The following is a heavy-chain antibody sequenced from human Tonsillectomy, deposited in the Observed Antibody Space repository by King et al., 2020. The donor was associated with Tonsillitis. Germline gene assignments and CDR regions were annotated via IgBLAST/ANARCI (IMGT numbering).Heavy chain of an antibody. D-gene: IGHD2-21*02. Sequence: VPLQESGPGLVKPSQTLSLTCTVSGGSISSGGYYWSWIRQHPGKGLEWIGYIYYSGSTYYNPSLKSRVTISVDTSKNQFSLKLSSVTAADTAVYYCASHRVTRDYYYGMDVWGQGTTVTVSS. CDR1: GGSISSGGYY. CDR3: ASHRVTRDYYYGMDV. J-gene: IGHJ6*02. V-gene: IGHV4-31*03. CDR2: IYYSGST.